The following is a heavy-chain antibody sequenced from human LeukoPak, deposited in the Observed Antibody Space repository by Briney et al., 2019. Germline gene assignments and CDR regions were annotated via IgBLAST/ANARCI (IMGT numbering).Heavy chain of an antibody. CDR1: GFTFSSYA. V-gene: IGHV3-23*01. J-gene: IGHJ5*02. CDR3: ARDVGSPVAGTDNWFDP. Sequence: GSLRLSCAASGFTFSSYAMSWVRQAPGKGLEWVSAISGSGGSTYYADSVKGRFTISRDNSKNTLYLQMNSLRAEDTAVYYCARDVGSPVAGTDNWFDPWGQGTLVTVSS. D-gene: IGHD6-19*01. CDR2: ISGSGGST.